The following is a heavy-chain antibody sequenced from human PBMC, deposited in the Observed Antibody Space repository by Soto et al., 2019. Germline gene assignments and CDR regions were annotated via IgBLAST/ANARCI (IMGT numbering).Heavy chain of an antibody. D-gene: IGHD3-16*01. CDR3: ARDLGRTAETNYYYYYGMDV. CDR2: IYSGGST. CDR1: GFTVSSNY. J-gene: IGHJ6*02. Sequence: VGSLRLSCAASGFTVSSNYMSWVCQAPGKGLEWVSVIYSGGSTYYADSVKGRFTISRDNSKNTLYLQMNSLRAEDTAVYYCARDLGRTAETNYYYYYGMDVWGQGTTVTVSS. V-gene: IGHV3-53*01.